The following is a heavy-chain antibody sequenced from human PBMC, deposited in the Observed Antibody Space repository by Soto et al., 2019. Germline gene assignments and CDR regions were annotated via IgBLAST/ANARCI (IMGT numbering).Heavy chain of an antibody. V-gene: IGHV3-23*01. CDR3: AKDARVLTLGFLEWLSSYFDY. Sequence: PGGSLRLSCAASGFTLTRSAVSWVRQAPGKELEWVSAISGSGGSTYYADSVKGRFTISRDSSKNTLYLQMNSLRAEDTAVYYCAKDARVLTLGFLEWLSSYFDYWGQGTLVTVSS. J-gene: IGHJ4*02. D-gene: IGHD3-3*01. CDR1: GFTLTRSA. CDR2: ISGSGGST.